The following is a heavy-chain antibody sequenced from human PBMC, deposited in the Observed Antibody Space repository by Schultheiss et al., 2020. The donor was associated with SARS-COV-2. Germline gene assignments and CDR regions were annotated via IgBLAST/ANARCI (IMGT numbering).Heavy chain of an antibody. D-gene: IGHD2-2*01. CDR1: GFAFRSYR. CDR2: ISSDGSTT. CDR3: AKFRPGYCSSTSCPFFDY. V-gene: IGHV3-74*01. Sequence: GGSLRLSCAASGFAFRSYRMHWVRQAPGKGLVWVSHISSDGSTTNYADSVKGRFTISRDNSKNTLYLQMNSLRAEDTAVYYCAKFRPGYCSSTSCPFFDYWGQGTLVTVSS. J-gene: IGHJ4*02.